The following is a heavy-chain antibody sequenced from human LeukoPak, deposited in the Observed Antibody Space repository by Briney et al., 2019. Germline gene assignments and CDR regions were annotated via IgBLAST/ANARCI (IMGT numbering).Heavy chain of an antibody. CDR2: IIPIFGTA. J-gene: IGHJ4*02. Sequence: SVKVSCKASGGTFSSYAISWVRQAPGQGLEWMGGIIPIFGTANYAQKFQGRVTITTDESTSIAYMELSSLRSEDTAVYYCARSHQDFWSGHETVPLDYWGQGTLVTVSS. CDR1: GGTFSSYA. D-gene: IGHD3-3*01. V-gene: IGHV1-69*05. CDR3: ARSHQDFWSGHETVPLDY.